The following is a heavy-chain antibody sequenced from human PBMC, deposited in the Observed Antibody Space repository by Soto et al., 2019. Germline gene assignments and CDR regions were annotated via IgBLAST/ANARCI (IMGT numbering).Heavy chain of an antibody. D-gene: IGHD3-9*01. J-gene: IGHJ4*02. Sequence: LSLSCAVSGFTFSSYWMSWVRQAPGKGLEWVANIKQDGSEKYYVDSVNGRFTISRDNAKNSLYLQMNSLRAEDTAVYYCARDESYDILTGYYTPQRFDYWGQGSLVTVSS. CDR2: IKQDGSEK. CDR3: ARDESYDILTGYYTPQRFDY. V-gene: IGHV3-7*01. CDR1: GFTFSSYW.